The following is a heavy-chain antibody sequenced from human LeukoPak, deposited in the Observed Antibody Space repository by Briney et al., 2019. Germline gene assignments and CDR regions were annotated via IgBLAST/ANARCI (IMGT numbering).Heavy chain of an antibody. CDR3: ARAMCGGSCYSAYYYGMDV. CDR1: GGTFSSYA. CDR2: IIPIFGTA. V-gene: IGHV1-69*13. D-gene: IGHD2-15*01. J-gene: IGHJ6*04. Sequence: ASVKVSCKASGGTFSSYAISWVRQAPGQGLEWMGGIIPIFGTANYAQKFQGRVTITADESTSTAYMELSSLRSEDTAVYYCARAMCGGSCYSAYYYGMDVWGKGTTVTVSS.